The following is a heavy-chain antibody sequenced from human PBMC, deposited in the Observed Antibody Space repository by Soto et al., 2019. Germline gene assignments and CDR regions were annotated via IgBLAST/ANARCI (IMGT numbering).Heavy chain of an antibody. D-gene: IGHD1-7*01. V-gene: IGHV1-18*04. Sequence: VASVKVSCKASGYTFTSYGISWVRQAPGQGLEWMGWISAYNGNTNYAQKLQGRVTMTTDTSTSTAYMELRSLRSDDTAVYYCARAPLIRYNWNYRENWFDPWGQGTLVTVSS. CDR3: ARAPLIRYNWNYRENWFDP. CDR2: ISAYNGNT. J-gene: IGHJ5*02. CDR1: GYTFTSYG.